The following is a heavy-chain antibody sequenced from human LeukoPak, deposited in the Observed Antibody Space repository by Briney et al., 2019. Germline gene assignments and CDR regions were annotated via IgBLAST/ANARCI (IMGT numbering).Heavy chain of an antibody. D-gene: IGHD5-18*01. CDR1: GFTFSSYS. V-gene: IGHV3-21*01. Sequence: GGSLRLSCAASGFTFSSYSMNWVRQAPGKGLEWVSSISSSSSYIHYADSLKGRFTISRDNARNSMHLQMNSLRAEDTAVYYCARDLSGIAGYTYGRGIDYWGQGTLVTVSS. CDR2: ISSSSSYI. CDR3: ARDLSGIAGYTYGRGIDY. J-gene: IGHJ4*02.